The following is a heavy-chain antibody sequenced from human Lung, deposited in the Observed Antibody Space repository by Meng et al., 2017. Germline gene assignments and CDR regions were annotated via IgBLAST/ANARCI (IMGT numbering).Heavy chain of an antibody. D-gene: IGHD4-11*01. CDR3: ARGPTTMAHDFDY. V-gene: IGHV4-34*01. CDR1: GGVFCDYY. J-gene: IGHJ4*02. CDR2: TNHSGST. Sequence: LNNCVAGLFTHLLAISLARVVSGGVFCDYYWSWIRQPQGKGLEWIGETNHSGSTNYNPSLESRATISVDTSQNNLSLKLSSVTAADSAVYYCARGPTTMAHDFDYWGQGTLVTVSS.